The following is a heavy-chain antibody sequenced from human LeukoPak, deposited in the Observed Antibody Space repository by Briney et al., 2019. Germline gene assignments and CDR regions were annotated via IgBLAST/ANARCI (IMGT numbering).Heavy chain of an antibody. D-gene: IGHD4-17*01. CDR3: AKGGADYGEYDY. J-gene: IGHJ4*02. Sequence: GGSLRLSCSASGYTFSTYAMHWVRQAPGKGLEYVSTISSNGGSTYYADSVKGRFTISRDNSKSTLYLQMNSLRAEDTAVYYCAKGGADYGEYDYWGQGTLVTVSS. V-gene: IGHV3-64*04. CDR2: ISSNGGST. CDR1: GYTFSTYA.